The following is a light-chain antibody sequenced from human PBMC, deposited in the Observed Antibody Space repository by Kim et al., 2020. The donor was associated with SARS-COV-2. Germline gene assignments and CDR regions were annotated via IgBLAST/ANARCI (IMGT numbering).Light chain of an antibody. CDR1: QNISGH. V-gene: IGKV1-39*01. CDR2: AAS. Sequence: SASVGDRVSIICRASQNISGHLNWYQQRPGKAPKLLIFAASNLQSGVPPRFTGSGAGTEFTLTIDNVQPEDSASYHCQQSYFAPHTFGQGTKLEI. CDR3: QQSYFAPHT. J-gene: IGKJ2*01.